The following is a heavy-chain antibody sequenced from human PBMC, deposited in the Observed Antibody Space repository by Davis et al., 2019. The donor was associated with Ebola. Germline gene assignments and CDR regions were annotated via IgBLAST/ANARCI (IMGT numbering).Heavy chain of an antibody. CDR3: ARRGIVVAGLDY. D-gene: IGHD2-15*01. J-gene: IGHJ4*02. CDR1: GYTFTSYA. Sequence: ASVKVSCKASGYTFTSYAMHWVRQAPGQRLEWMGWINAGNGNTKYSQKFQGRVTITRDTSASTAYMELSSLRSEDTAVYYCARRGIVVAGLDYWGQGTLVTVSS. V-gene: IGHV1-3*01. CDR2: INAGNGNT.